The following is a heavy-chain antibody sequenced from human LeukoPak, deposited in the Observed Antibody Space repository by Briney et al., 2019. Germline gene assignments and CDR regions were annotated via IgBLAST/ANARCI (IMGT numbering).Heavy chain of an antibody. CDR3: ARDLHWPQLERREWFDP. V-gene: IGHV4-38-2*02. J-gene: IGHJ5*02. CDR1: GYSISSGYY. Sequence: SETLSLTCTVSGYSISSGYYWGWIRQPPGKGLEWIGSIYHSGSTYYNPSLKSRVTISVDTSKNQFSLKLSSVTAADTAVYYCARDLHWPQLERREWFDPWGQGTLVTVSS. D-gene: IGHD1-1*01. CDR2: IYHSGST.